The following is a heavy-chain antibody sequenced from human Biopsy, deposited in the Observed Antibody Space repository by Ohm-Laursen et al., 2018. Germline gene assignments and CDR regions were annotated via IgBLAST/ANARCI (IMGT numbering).Heavy chain of an antibody. D-gene: IGHD3/OR15-3a*01. CDR1: GGSITADF. J-gene: IGHJ4*02. Sequence: PGTLSLTCTVSGGSITADFWTWIRQTPGERLEWIGYRFHSGSPMYNPSLKSRVTISVDTSKIQFSLTLTSVTAADTAVYYCVRLNRRGNIIFFDYWGRGTLVTVSS. CDR2: RFHSGSP. V-gene: IGHV4-59*08. CDR3: VRLNRRGNIIFFDY.